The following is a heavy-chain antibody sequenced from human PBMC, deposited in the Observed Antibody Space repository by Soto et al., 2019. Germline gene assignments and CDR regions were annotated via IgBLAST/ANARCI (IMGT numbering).Heavy chain of an antibody. CDR3: ASPKIAFYNWFDP. J-gene: IGHJ5*02. D-gene: IGHD3-3*02. CDR2: IYYSGST. Sequence: QLQLQESGPGLVKPSETLSLTCTVSGGSISSSSYYWGWIRQPPGKGLEWIGSIYYSGSTYYNPALKSRVPLSVDTSQTQFSLTLSSVTAADTAVYYCASPKIAFYNWFDPWGQGTLVTVSS. V-gene: IGHV4-39*01. CDR1: GGSISSSSYY.